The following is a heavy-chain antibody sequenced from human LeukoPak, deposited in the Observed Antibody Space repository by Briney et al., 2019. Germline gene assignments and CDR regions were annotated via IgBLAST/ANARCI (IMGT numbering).Heavy chain of an antibody. V-gene: IGHV3-73*01. CDR3: AKPGPKDYAENEIPYFDS. D-gene: IGHD4/OR15-4a*01. J-gene: IGHJ5*01. Sequence: PGWCLKLACPASGLDVTVYGTAWVRQPARKGLESVVRILIKGHFYATGYADPVKGRFTIAREDSTIMVYLQMNGLKIEDHGIYYCAKPGPKDYAENEIPYFDSWGRGTLVSVSS. CDR2: ILIKGHFYAT. CDR1: GLDVTVYG.